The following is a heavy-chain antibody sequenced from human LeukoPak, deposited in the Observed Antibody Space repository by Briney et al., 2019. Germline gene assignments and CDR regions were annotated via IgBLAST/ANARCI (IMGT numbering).Heavy chain of an antibody. D-gene: IGHD3-16*01. Sequence: SETLSLTCTVSGGSISSYYWSWIRQPPGKGLEWIGYIYYSGSTNYNPSLKSRVTISVDTSKNQFSLKLSSVTAADTAVYYCARPLTDGAFGIWGQGTMVTVSS. CDR2: IYYSGST. V-gene: IGHV4-59*01. CDR3: ARPLTDGAFGI. CDR1: GGSISSYY. J-gene: IGHJ3*02.